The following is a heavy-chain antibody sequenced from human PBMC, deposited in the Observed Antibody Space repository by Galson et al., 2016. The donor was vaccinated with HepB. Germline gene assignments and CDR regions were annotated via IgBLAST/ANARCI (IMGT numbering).Heavy chain of an antibody. J-gene: IGHJ5*02. V-gene: IGHV1-8*01. D-gene: IGHD6-13*01. Sequence: SVKVSCKASGYTFSNYDMNWVRQATGQGLEWMGWMNSKNGDTGYAQKFQGRVTMTRNISISTAYMELSSLRSEDTAVYYCATGGIAAAGTSWFDPWGQGTLVTVSS. CDR3: ATGGIAAAGTSWFDP. CDR1: GYTFSNYD. CDR2: MNSKNGDT.